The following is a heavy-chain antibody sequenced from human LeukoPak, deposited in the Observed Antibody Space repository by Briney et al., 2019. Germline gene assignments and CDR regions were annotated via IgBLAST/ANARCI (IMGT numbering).Heavy chain of an antibody. V-gene: IGHV3-11*01. CDR1: GFTFSDYY. Sequence: SGGSLRLFCAASGFTFSDYYMSWIRQAPGKGLEWVSYISSSGSTIYYADSVKGRFTISRDNAKNLLYLQMNSLRAEDTAVYYCARGPTVTSSYYYYGMDVWGQGTTVTVSS. D-gene: IGHD4-11*01. CDR3: ARGPTVTSSYYYYGMDV. CDR2: ISSSGSTI. J-gene: IGHJ6*02.